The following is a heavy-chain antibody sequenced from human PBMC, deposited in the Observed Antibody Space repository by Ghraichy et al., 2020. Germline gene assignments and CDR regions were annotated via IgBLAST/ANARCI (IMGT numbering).Heavy chain of an antibody. V-gene: IGHV1-8*01. CDR1: VYTFTSYD. CDR3: ARGPGSSGWYYFNY. Sequence: ASVKVSCKASVYTFTSYDVNWVRQAPGQGLELMGWMNPHSGNTGYAQKFQGRVTMTRDTSISTAYMELSSLRSDDTALYYCARGPGSSGWYYFNYWGQGTLVTVSS. D-gene: IGHD6-19*01. CDR2: MNPHSGNT. J-gene: IGHJ4*02.